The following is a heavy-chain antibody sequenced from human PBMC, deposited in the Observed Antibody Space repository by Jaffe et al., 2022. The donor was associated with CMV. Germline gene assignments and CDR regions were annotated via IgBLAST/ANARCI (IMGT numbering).Heavy chain of an antibody. D-gene: IGHD2-15*01. CDR1: GFTFSSYW. CDR2: IKQDGSEK. V-gene: IGHV3-7*01. Sequence: EVQLVESGGGLVQPGGSLRLSCAASGFTFSSYWMSWVRQAPGKGLEWVANIKQDGSEKYYVDSVKGRFTISRDNAKNSLYLQMNSLRAEDTAVYYCARDHPLLGYGGIFNDAFDIWGQGTMVTVSS. CDR3: ARDHPLLGYGGIFNDAFDI. J-gene: IGHJ3*02.